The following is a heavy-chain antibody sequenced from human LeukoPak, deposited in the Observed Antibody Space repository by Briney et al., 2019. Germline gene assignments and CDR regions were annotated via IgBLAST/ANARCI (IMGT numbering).Heavy chain of an antibody. J-gene: IGHJ4*02. CDR1: GFTFSSYW. CDR3: ARSDGSGSLVDY. CDR2: INSDGSST. V-gene: IGHV3-74*01. Sequence: PGGSLRLSCAASGFTFSSYWMHWLRQAPGKGLVWVSRINSDGSSTSYADSVKGRFTISRDNAKNTLYLQMNSLRAEDTAVYYCARSDGSGSLVDYWGQGTLVTVSS. D-gene: IGHD3-10*01.